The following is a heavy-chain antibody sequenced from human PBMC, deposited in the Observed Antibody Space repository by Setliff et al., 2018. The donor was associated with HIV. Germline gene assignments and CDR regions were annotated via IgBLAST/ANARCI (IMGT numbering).Heavy chain of an antibody. Sequence: ASVKVSCKASGYSFTSYGTGWVRQAPGQGLEWIGWISPYSRITNYAPKFRDRVTMTTETSTNTAYLEVRSLSSDDKAVYYCARGRNYNSGMDVWGQGTTVTVSS. J-gene: IGHJ6*02. CDR2: ISPYSRIT. CDR3: ARGRNYNSGMDV. D-gene: IGHD3-10*01. CDR1: GYSFTSYG. V-gene: IGHV1-18*01.